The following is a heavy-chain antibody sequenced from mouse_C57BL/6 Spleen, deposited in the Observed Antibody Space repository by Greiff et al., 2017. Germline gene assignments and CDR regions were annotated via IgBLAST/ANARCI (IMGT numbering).Heavy chain of an antibody. J-gene: IGHJ4*01. CDR3: ARWGITNYAMDY. V-gene: IGHV1-69*01. CDR2: IDPSDSYT. Sequence: QVQLQQPGAELVMPGASVKLSCKASGYTFTSYWMHWVKQRPGQGLEWIGKIDPSDSYTNYNQKFKGKSTLTVDKSSSTAYMQLSSLTSEDSAVYYCARWGITNYAMDYWGQGTSVTVSS. CDR1: GYTFTSYW.